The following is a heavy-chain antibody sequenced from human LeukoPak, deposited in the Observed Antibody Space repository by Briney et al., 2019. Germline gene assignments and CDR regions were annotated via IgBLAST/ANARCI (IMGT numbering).Heavy chain of an antibody. CDR3: ARGFLYCSSISCYLYYYYYMDV. Sequence: ASVKVSCKASGYTFTSYDINWVRQATGQGLEWMGWMNPNSGNTGCAQKFQGRVTITRNTSISTAYMELSSLRSEDTAVYYCARGFLYCSSISCYLYYYYYMDVWGKGTTVTVSS. CDR2: MNPNSGNT. CDR1: GYTFTSYD. V-gene: IGHV1-8*03. J-gene: IGHJ6*03. D-gene: IGHD2-2*01.